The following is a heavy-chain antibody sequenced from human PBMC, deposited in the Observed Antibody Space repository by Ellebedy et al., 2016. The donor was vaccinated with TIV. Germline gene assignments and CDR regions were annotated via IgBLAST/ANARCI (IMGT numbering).Heavy chain of an antibody. V-gene: IGHV3-33*08. J-gene: IGHJ4*02. CDR3: ARDGGDY. CDR2: IWYDGSHK. Sequence: GESLKISCAASGFTFSNAWMTWVRQAPGKGLEWVAVIWYDGSHKNYPDSVKGRFTISRDNSKSTLYLQMNNLRAEDTAVYYCARDGGDYWGQGTLVTVSS. CDR1: GFTFSNAW. D-gene: IGHD6-25*01.